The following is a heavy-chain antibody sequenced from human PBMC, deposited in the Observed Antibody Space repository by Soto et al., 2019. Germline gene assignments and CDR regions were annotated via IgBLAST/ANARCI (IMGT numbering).Heavy chain of an antibody. V-gene: IGHV1-18*01. J-gene: IGHJ4*02. Sequence: GPSVKASCKASGYTFTSYGISWVRQAPGQGLEWMGWISAYNGNTNYAQKLQGRVTMTTDTSTSTAYMELRSLRSDDTAVYYCARVRYYYGSGSYYTFDYWGQGTLVTVSS. CDR2: ISAYNGNT. CDR1: GYTFTSYG. CDR3: ARVRYYYGSGSYYTFDY. D-gene: IGHD3-10*01.